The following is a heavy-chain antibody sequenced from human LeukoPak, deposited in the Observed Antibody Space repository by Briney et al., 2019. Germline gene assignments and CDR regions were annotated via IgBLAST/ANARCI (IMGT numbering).Heavy chain of an antibody. CDR1: GFTFSSYA. CDR2: ISGSGGST. J-gene: IGHJ5*02. Sequence: PGGSLRLSCAASGFTFSSYAMSWVRQAPGKGLEWVSAISGSGGSTYYADSVKGRFTISRDNAKNSLYLQMNSLRAEDTAVYYCARDLARGIAAAGNWFDPWGQGTLVTVSS. V-gene: IGHV3-23*01. D-gene: IGHD6-13*01. CDR3: ARDLARGIAAAGNWFDP.